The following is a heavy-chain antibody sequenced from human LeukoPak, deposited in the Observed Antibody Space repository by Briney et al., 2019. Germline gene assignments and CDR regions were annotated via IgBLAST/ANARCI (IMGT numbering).Heavy chain of an antibody. V-gene: IGHV4-39*07. J-gene: IGHJ4*02. CDR3: ARAGDRIAAAGTFDY. D-gene: IGHD6-13*01. CDR2: IYYSGST. Sequence: SETLSLTCTVSGGSISSSSYYWGWIRQPPGKGREWIGSIYYSGSTYYNPSLKSRVTISVDTSKNQFSLMLSSVTAADTAVYYCARAGDRIAAAGTFDYWGQGTLVTVSS. CDR1: GGSISSSSYY.